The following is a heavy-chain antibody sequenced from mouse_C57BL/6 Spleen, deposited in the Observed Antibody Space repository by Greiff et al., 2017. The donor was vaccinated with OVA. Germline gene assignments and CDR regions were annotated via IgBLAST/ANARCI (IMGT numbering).Heavy chain of an antibody. CDR2: IDPSDSYT. CDR3: ARDLQRAMDY. CDR1: GYTFTSYW. V-gene: IGHV1-69*01. J-gene: IGHJ4*01. Sequence: QVQLQQPGAELVMPGASVKLSCKASGYTFTSYWMHWVKQRPGQGLEWIGEIDPSDSYTNYNQKFKGKSTLTVDKSSSTAYMQLSSLTSEDSAVYYCARDLQRAMDYWGQGTSVTVSS.